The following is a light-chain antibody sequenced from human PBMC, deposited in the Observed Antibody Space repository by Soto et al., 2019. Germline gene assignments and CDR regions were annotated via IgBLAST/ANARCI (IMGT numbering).Light chain of an antibody. V-gene: IGKV3-20*01. J-gene: IGKJ2*01. CDR1: QSISSNY. CDR2: GAS. Sequence: VLTQSPGTLSLSPGERATISCRASQSISSNYLAWYQHKPGQAPRLLIYGASSRATGIPHRFSGSGSGTDFTLIISRLEPEDCGVFYCQQYGGSPPYTFGQGTRLEIK. CDR3: QQYGGSPPYT.